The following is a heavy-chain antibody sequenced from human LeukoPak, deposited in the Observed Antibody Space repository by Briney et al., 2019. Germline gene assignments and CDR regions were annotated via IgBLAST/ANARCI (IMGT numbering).Heavy chain of an antibody. CDR2: ISSSGSTM. D-gene: IGHD2-21*02. Sequence: PGGSLRLSCAASGFTFSSYEMNWVRQAPGKGLEWVSYISSSGSTMYYADSVKGRFTISRDNAKNSLYLQMNSLRAEDTAVYYCTRAYCAGDCSGFWGQGTLVTVSS. CDR1: GFTFSSYE. J-gene: IGHJ4*02. V-gene: IGHV3-48*03. CDR3: TRAYCAGDCSGF.